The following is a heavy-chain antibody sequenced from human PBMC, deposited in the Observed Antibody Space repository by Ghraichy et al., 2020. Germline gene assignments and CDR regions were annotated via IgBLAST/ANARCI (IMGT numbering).Heavy chain of an antibody. CDR2: INLVLNIP. Sequence: SVKVSCKASGGNFSTYSVSWVRQAPGQGPEWVGRINLVLNIPNYAQKFQGRVTVTADKSTNTVYMDLRNLRSEDTALFYCVTPPYGGRYYFDQWGQGTQVTVAS. V-gene: IGHV1-69*02. CDR1: GGNFSTYS. D-gene: IGHD3-16*01. J-gene: IGHJ4*02. CDR3: VTPPYGGRYYFDQ.